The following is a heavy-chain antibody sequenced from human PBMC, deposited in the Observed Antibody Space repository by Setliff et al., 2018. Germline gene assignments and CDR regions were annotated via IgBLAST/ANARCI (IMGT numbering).Heavy chain of an antibody. CDR1: GFTISSSA. J-gene: IGHJ4*02. D-gene: IGHD4-4*01. CDR3: AKDRLTIATLDY. CDR2: INAGGGTT. Sequence: GGSLRLSCAASGFTISSSAMSWVRQAPGKGLEWVSAINAGGGTTYYADSVKGRFTISRDNSRNTLYLQLSSLRAEDTAIYFCAKDRLTIATLDYWGQGTLVTVSS. V-gene: IGHV3-23*01.